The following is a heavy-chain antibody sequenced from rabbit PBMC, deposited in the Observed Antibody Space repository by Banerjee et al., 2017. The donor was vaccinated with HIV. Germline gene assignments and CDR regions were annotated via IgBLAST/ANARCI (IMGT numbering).Heavy chain of an antibody. Sequence: QEQLVESGGGLVTLGGSLKLSCKASGIDFSSYGISWVRQAPGKGLEWIGCIATSSGRTWYASWAKGRFTISKSTSLNTVTLQMTNLTGADTATYFCARAYGSSSSYYNLWGQGTLVTVS. D-gene: IGHD1-1*01. CDR1: GIDFSSYG. V-gene: IGHV1S43*01. CDR2: IATSSGRT. J-gene: IGHJ4*01. CDR3: ARAYGSSSSYYNL.